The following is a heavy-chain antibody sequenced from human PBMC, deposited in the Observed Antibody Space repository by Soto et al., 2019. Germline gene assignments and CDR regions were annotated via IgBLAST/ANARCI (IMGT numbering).Heavy chain of an antibody. Sequence: EVQLVESGGGLVKPGGSLRLSCAASGFTFSSYSMIWVRQAPGKGLEWVSCISTSSNYIFYGDSVKARFTISRDKAKKAWYLQRNSLRAEDTAVSYGARDTVYISGQVPEAIDIWGQATRVTVSS. CDR1: GFTFSSYS. CDR2: ISTSSNYI. V-gene: IGHV3-21*01. J-gene: IGHJ3*02. CDR3: ARDTVYISGQVPEAIDI. D-gene: IGHD6-19*01.